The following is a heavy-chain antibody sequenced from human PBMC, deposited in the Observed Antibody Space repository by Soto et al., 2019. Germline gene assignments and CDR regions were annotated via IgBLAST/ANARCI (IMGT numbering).Heavy chain of an antibody. CDR3: ARDHDYSYFDY. CDR1: GGSISSGGYS. CDR2: IYHSGST. D-gene: IGHD4-17*01. Sequence: SETLSLTCAVSGGSISSGGYSWSWIRQPPGKGLEWIGYIYHSGSTYYNPSLKSRVTILVDTSKNQFSLKLSSVTAADTDVYYCARDHDYSYFDYWGQGTLVTVSS. J-gene: IGHJ4*02. V-gene: IGHV4-30-2*01.